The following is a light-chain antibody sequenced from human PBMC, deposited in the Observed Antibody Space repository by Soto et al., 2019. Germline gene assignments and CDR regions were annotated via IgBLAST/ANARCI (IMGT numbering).Light chain of an antibody. CDR2: GAS. CDR1: QSVSNNY. CDR3: QEYGSSPRT. J-gene: IGKJ1*01. Sequence: EIVLTQSPGTLSLSPGERATLSCRASQSVSNNYLAWYQQKLGQAPRLLISGASSRATGIPDRFSGSGSGTDFTLTISRLEPEDFAVYYCQEYGSSPRTFGQGTKVEIK. V-gene: IGKV3-20*01.